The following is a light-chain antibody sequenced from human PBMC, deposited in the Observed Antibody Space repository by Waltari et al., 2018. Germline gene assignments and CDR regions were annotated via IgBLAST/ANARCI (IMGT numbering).Light chain of an antibody. CDR2: KDT. CDR1: ALPQRH. J-gene: IGLJ1*01. Sequence: SYELTQPPSVSVSPGQTARITCSGDALPQRHAFWYQQKPGQAPVLMIYKDTERPSGSAGRFSGSRSGTTVRLTISGVQAEDEADYYCRSADKTGVFYVFGPGTKVTVL. CDR3: RSADKTGVFYV. V-gene: IGLV3-25*03.